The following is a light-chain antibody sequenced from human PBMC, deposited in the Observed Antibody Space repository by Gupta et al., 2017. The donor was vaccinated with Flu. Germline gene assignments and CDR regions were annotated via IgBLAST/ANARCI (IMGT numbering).Light chain of an antibody. CDR2: DVD. CDR3: CSYASSYTWV. V-gene: IGLV2-11*01. CDR1: SSDIGGYYY. J-gene: IGLJ3*02. Sequence: QSALTQPRSVSGSPGQSVTFSCTGTSSDIGGYYYVSWYQQNPDKAPKLIIFDVDKRPSGVPDRFSGSKSGNTASLTISGLQAEDEADYYCCSYASSYTWVFGGGTKLTVL.